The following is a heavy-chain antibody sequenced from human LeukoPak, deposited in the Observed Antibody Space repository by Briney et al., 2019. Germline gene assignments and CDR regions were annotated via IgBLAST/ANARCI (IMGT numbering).Heavy chain of an antibody. CDR2: ISGSSVST. Sequence: GGSLKLSCAASGFSFHSYAMTWVRQSPGGGLEWVAGISGSSVSTHYADSVKGRFTISRDNSKNTLFLQQNSLRAEDTTIYYCAKVIDYGALDDFDIWGQGTMVTVSS. V-gene: IGHV3-23*01. J-gene: IGHJ3*02. CDR3: AKVIDYGALDDFDI. CDR1: GFSFHSYA. D-gene: IGHD4-17*01.